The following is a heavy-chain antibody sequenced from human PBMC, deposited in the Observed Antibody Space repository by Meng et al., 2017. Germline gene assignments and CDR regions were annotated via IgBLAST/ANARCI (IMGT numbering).Heavy chain of an antibody. CDR1: GGSISSSSYY. J-gene: IGHJ6*01. Sequence: SETLSLTCTVSGGSISSSSYYWGWIRQPPGKGLEWIGSIYYSGSTYYNPSLKSRVTISVDTSKNQFSLKLSSVTAADTAVYYCARNDCSSTSCYAYYYYGMDVWGQGTTVTGSS. CDR2: IYYSGST. CDR3: ARNDCSSTSCYAYYYYGMDV. D-gene: IGHD2-2*01. V-gene: IGHV4-39*07.